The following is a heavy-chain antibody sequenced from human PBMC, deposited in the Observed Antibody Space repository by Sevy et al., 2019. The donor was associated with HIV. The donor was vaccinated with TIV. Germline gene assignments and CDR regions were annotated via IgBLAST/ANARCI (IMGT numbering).Heavy chain of an antibody. CDR3: AKDSYYYGSSYYFDY. CDR2: ISGSGGST. J-gene: IGHJ4*02. V-gene: IGHV3-23*01. Sequence: GGSLRLSCAASGFTFSSYAMSWVRQAPGKGLEWVSAISGSGGSTYYADSVKGRFTISRDNSKNTLYLQMNSLRAEDTAVYYCAKDSYYYGSSYYFDYWGQGTLVTVSS. CDR1: GFTFSSYA. D-gene: IGHD3-10*01.